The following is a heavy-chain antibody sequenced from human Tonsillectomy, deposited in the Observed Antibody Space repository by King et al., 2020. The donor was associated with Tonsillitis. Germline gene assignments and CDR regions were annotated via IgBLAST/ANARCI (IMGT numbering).Heavy chain of an antibody. Sequence: VQLVESGAEVKKPGEALKISCKGSGYNFTKYWIGWVRQTPGKGLEWMGIIYPGDSDTRYSPSFQGQITISADKSISTAYLQWSGLKASDTGMYYCARHGRLTQDYWGQGTLVTVSS. CDR1: GYNFTKYW. V-gene: IGHV5-51*01. J-gene: IGHJ4*02. CDR2: IYPGDSDT. CDR3: ARHGRLTQDY. D-gene: IGHD2-15*01.